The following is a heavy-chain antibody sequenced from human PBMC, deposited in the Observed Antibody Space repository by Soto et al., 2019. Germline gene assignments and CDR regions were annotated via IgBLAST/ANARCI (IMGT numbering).Heavy chain of an antibody. Sequence: ASVKSSCKASGYTFTGHYIHWVRQAPEQGPEWMGEIGPESGATRYAEKFQGRVTMTLDTSITTVYMELKNLSPDDTAAYYCGRGRSGQIVVFYWGQGTPVTVSS. D-gene: IGHD1-26*01. J-gene: IGHJ4*02. CDR1: GYTFTGHY. CDR2: IGPESGAT. V-gene: IGHV1-2*02. CDR3: GRGRSGQIVVFY.